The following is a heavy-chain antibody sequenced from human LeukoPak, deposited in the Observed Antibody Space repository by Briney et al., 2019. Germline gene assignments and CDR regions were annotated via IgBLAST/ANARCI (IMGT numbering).Heavy chain of an antibody. J-gene: IGHJ4*02. D-gene: IGHD3-22*01. CDR2: ISYDGSNK. CDR1: GFTFSSYA. Sequence: GGSLRLSCAASGFTFSSYAMHWVRQAPGKGLEWVAVISYDGSNKYYADSVKGRFTISRDNSKNAVYLQMNSLRAEDTAVYYCAKDGYYDGNYPDPYYFDFWGQGTLVAVSS. CDR3: AKDGYYDGNYPDPYYFDF. V-gene: IGHV3-30-3*01.